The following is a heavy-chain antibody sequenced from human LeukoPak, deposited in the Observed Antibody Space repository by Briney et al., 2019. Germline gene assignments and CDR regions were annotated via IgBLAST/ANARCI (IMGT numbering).Heavy chain of an antibody. CDR2: ISLSSSNVI. CDR1: GFTFSTYH. V-gene: IGHV3-48*04. Sequence: GGSLRLSCVASGFTFSTYHMNWVRQAPGKGLEWVSFISLSSSNVIYYADSVKGRFTISRDDARNSLYLQMNSLRVEDTAMYYCARDPYYDFWSGYYPGGYWGQGTLVTVSS. CDR3: ARDPYYDFWSGYYPGGY. J-gene: IGHJ4*02. D-gene: IGHD3-3*01.